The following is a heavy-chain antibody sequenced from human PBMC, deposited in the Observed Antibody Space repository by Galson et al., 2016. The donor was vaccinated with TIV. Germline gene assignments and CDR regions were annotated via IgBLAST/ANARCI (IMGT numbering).Heavy chain of an antibody. V-gene: IGHV3-23*01. CDR2: ISGSGGHT. CDR3: AKQFVDV. CDR1: GFSFSSFA. D-gene: IGHD5-24*01. Sequence: SLRLSCAASGFSFSSFAMSWVRQAPGKGLEWVASISGSGGHTHYGDSVQGRFTISRDDSKNTLYLQMDSLRAEDTAVYYCAKQFVDVWGQGTTVTVSS. J-gene: IGHJ6*02.